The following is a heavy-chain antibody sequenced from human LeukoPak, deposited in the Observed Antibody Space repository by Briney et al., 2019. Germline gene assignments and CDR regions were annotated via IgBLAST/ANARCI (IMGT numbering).Heavy chain of an antibody. V-gene: IGHV1-24*01. J-gene: IGHJ4*02. CDR2: FDPEDGET. D-gene: IGHD5-18*01. CDR1: GYTLTELS. Sequence: ASVKVSCKVSGYTLTELSMHWVRQAPGKGLEWVGGFDPEDGETIYAQKFQGRVTMTEDTSTDTAYMELSSLRSEDTAVYYCATSGYSYGHLNGIDYWGQGTLVTVSS. CDR3: ATSGYSYGHLNGIDY.